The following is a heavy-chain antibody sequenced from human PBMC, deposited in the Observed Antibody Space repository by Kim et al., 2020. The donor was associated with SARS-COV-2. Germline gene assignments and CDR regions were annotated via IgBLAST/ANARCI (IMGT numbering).Heavy chain of an antibody. J-gene: IGHJ4*02. CDR2: IKQDGSEK. CDR3: ARVFLLRWQGAFDY. CDR1: GFTFNSYW. Sequence: GGSLRLSCAASGFTFNSYWMGWVRQAPGKGLEWVANIKQDGSEKYYVESVKGRFTISRDNAKNSLCLQMNSLRAEDTAVYYCARVFLLRWQGAFDYWGQGTLVTVSS. V-gene: IGHV3-7*03. D-gene: IGHD4-17*01.